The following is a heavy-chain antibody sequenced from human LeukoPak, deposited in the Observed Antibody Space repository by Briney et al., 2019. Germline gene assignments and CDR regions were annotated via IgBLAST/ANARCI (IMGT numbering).Heavy chain of an antibody. Sequence: PSQTLSLTCTVSGGSISSGDYYWSWIRQPPGKGLEWIGYIYFSGSTYYNPSLKSRVTISVDTSENQFSLKLSSLTAADTAVYYSARVEVVAPTSYYFDSWGQGTLVTVSS. D-gene: IGHD2-15*01. J-gene: IGHJ4*02. V-gene: IGHV4-30-4*01. CDR2: IYFSGST. CDR3: ARVEVVAPTSYYFDS. CDR1: GGSISSGDYY.